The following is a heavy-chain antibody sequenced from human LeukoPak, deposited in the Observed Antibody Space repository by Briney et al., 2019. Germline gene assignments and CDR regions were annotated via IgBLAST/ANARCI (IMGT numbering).Heavy chain of an antibody. CDR3: ASGGSSSWYRWFDP. V-gene: IGHV4-39*01. J-gene: IGHJ5*02. D-gene: IGHD6-13*01. Sequence: SETLSLTCTVSGGSLSSSSYYWGWLRQPPGKGLEWIGDISYSGSTYYNPSLKSRVTISVDTSKDQFSLKLSSVTATDTAVYYCASGGSSSWYRWFDPWGQGTLVTVSS. CDR1: GGSLSSSSYY. CDR2: ISYSGST.